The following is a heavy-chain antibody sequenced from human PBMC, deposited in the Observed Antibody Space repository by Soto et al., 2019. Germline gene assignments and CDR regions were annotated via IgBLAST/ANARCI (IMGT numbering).Heavy chain of an antibody. J-gene: IGHJ4*02. D-gene: IGHD3-16*02. Sequence: QPGGSLRLSCAASGFTFSSYGMHWVRQAPGKGLEWVAVISYDGSNKYYADSVKGRFTISRDNSKNTLYLQMNSLRAEDTAVYYCTRELSQDTYYFDYWGQGTLVTVSS. V-gene: IGHV3-30*03. CDR2: ISYDGSNK. CDR1: GFTFSSYG. CDR3: TRELSQDTYYFDY.